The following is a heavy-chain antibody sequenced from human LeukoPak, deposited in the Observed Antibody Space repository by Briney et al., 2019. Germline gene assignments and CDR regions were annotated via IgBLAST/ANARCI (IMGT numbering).Heavy chain of an antibody. J-gene: IGHJ4*02. CDR1: GGSISSYY. Sequence: PSETLSLTCTVSGGSISSYYCNWIRQPAGKGLEWIGRIYTSGSTNYNPSLKSRVPMSVDTSKNQFSLKLRSVTAADTAVYYCARDRVGSGWFDYWGQGTLVTVSS. CDR3: ARDRVGSGWFDY. V-gene: IGHV4-4*07. CDR2: IYTSGST. D-gene: IGHD6-19*01.